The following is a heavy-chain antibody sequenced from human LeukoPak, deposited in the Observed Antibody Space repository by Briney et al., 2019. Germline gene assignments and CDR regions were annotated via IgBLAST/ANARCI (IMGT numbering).Heavy chain of an antibody. J-gene: IGHJ4*02. V-gene: IGHV3-23*01. CDR3: AKETLLMWPIAVPGTANDY. CDR1: GFTFSSYA. Sequence: PGGSLRLSCAASGFTFSSYAMSWVRQAPGKGLEWVSAISGSGGSTYYADSVKGRFTISRDNSKNTLYLQMNSLRAEDTAVYYCAKETLLMWPIAVPGTANDYWGQGTLVTVSS. CDR2: ISGSGGST. D-gene: IGHD6-19*01.